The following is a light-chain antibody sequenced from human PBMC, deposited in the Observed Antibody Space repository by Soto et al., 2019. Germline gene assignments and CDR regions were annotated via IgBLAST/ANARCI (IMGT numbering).Light chain of an antibody. Sequence: IQMTQSPSTLSASVGDRVTITCWASQSISSWLAWYQQKPGQAPKLLIYKASILESGVPSRFSGSGSGTEFTLTISSLQSEDFAVYYCQQYNNWPLFGQGTKV. CDR1: QSISSW. V-gene: IGKV1-5*03. CDR2: KAS. CDR3: QQYNNWPL. J-gene: IGKJ1*01.